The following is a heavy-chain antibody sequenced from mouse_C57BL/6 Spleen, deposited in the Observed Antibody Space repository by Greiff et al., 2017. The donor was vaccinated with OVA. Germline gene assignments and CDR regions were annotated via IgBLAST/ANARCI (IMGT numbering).Heavy chain of an antibody. J-gene: IGHJ4*01. Sequence: VQLQQSGAELVRPGSSVKLSCKASGYTFTSYWMHWVKQRPIQGLEWIGNIDPSDSETHYNQKFKDKATLTVDKSSSTAYMQLSSLTSEDSAVYYCARLGGTLYAMDYWGQGTSVTVSS. V-gene: IGHV1-52*01. D-gene: IGHD2-14*01. CDR2: IDPSDSET. CDR3: ARLGGTLYAMDY. CDR1: GYTFTSYW.